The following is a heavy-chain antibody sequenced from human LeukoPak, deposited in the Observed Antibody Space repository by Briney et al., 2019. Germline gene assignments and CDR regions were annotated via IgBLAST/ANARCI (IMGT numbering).Heavy chain of an antibody. CDR3: ARNWDLLPAAGTDYFDY. D-gene: IGHD6-13*01. V-gene: IGHV3-21*01. J-gene: IGHJ4*02. CDR1: GFTFSSYS. CDR2: ISSSSSYI. Sequence: GGSLRLSCAASGFTFSSYSMNWVRQAPGKGLEWVSSISSSSSYIYYADSVKGRFTISGDNAKNSLYLQMNSLRAEDTAVYYCARNWDLLPAAGTDYFDYWGQGTLVTVSS.